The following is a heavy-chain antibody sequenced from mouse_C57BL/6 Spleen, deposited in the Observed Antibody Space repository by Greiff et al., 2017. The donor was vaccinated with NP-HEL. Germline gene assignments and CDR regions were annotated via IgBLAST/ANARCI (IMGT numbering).Heavy chain of an antibody. Sequence: EVQRVESGGGLVKPGGSLKLSCAASGFTFSDYGMHWVRQAPEKGLEWVAYISSGSSTIYYADTVKGRFTISRDNAKNTLFLQMSSLRSEDTAMYYDATPFHYYGSSYEDDYAMAYWGQGTSVTVSS. V-gene: IGHV5-17*01. CDR2: ISSGSSTI. J-gene: IGHJ4*01. CDR3: ATPFHYYGSSYEDDYAMAY. CDR1: GFTFSDYG. D-gene: IGHD1-1*01.